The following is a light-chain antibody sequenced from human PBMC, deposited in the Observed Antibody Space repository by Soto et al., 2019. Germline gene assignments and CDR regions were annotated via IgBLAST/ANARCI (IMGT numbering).Light chain of an antibody. J-gene: IGLJ3*02. Sequence: QSALTQPASVSGSPGQSITISCTGTSCDVGSYNYVSWYQQHPGKAPKLMIYEVSNRPSGVSNRFSGSKSGNTASLTISGLQAEDEADYYCSSYTSSSTRVFGGGTKLTVL. CDR1: SCDVGSYNY. CDR2: EVS. V-gene: IGLV2-14*01. CDR3: SSYTSSSTRV.